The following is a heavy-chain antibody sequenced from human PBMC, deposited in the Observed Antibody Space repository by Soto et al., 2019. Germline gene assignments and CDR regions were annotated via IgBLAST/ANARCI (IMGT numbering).Heavy chain of an antibody. Sequence: PGGSLRLSCAASGFTFSSYAMHWVRQAPGKGLEWVAVISYDGSNKYYADSVKGRFTTSRDNSKNTLYLQMNSLRAEDTAVYYCARDHDCGGDCYSAILDYWGQGTLVTVSS. J-gene: IGHJ4*02. CDR3: ARDHDCGGDCYSAILDY. CDR2: ISYDGSNK. CDR1: GFTFSSYA. D-gene: IGHD2-21*02. V-gene: IGHV3-30-3*01.